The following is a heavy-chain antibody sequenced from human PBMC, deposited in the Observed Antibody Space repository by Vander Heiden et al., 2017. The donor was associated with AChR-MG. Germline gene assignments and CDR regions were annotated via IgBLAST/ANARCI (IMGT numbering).Heavy chain of an antibody. J-gene: IGHJ6*02. CDR2: IWSDGATK. D-gene: IGHD3-3*01. Sequence: QVQLVESGGGVVQPGRSLRLSCAASGFTFSDYAMHWVRQAPGKGLEWVAIIWSDGATKSYADSMEGRFTISRDNSKNTLYLQVNTLTAEDAAVYYCARDLLDFSSIYDFYGLDVWGQGTTVPVSS. CDR1: GFTFSDYA. CDR3: ARDLLDFSSIYDFYGLDV. V-gene: IGHV3-33*01.